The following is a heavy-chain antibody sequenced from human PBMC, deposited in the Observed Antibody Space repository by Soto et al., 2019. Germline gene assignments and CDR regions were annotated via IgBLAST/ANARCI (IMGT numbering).Heavy chain of an antibody. V-gene: IGHV3-7*01. CDR1: GFTFSSYS. J-gene: IGHJ4*02. D-gene: IGHD6-19*01. CDR3: GRSISGWARFDF. Sequence: PGGSLRLSCAASGFTFSSYSMIWVRQAPGKGLEYVADIKEDGSQKNYVDSVKGRFTISRDNAKNSLSLQMNGLRVEDTAMYYCGRSISGWARFDFWGQGILVTVSS. CDR2: IKEDGSQK.